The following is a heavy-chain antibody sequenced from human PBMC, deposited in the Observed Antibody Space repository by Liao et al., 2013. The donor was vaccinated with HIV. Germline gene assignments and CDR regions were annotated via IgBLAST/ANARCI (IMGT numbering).Heavy chain of an antibody. Sequence: QVQLQESGPGLVKPSQTLSLTCTVSGDSITSGNAYWSWIRQPAGKGLEWLGRIFGSGNTDYNPSLKSRITMSVGTSKNQFSLKLSSVTAADTAVYYCASLSLPYYYHMDVWGKGTPVTVSS. CDR2: IFGSGNT. CDR1: GDSITSGNAY. J-gene: IGHJ6*03. V-gene: IGHV4-61*02. CDR3: ASLSLPYYYHMDV.